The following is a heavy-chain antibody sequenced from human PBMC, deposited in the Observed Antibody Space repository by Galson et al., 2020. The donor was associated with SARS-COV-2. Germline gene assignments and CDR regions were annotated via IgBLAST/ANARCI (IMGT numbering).Heavy chain of an antibody. J-gene: IGHJ6*02. D-gene: IGHD3-10*01. Sequence: GESLKTTCQASGFTRLSFRDYCLRWIRQAPGVGLELVSFINGVTTFINYADSVRGRFSISRDNAENSLYLQMNNLRVDDTAVYYCVRFGEFYFYGMDVWGQGTKVTVSS. CDR1: GFTRLSFRDYC. CDR2: INGVTTFI. V-gene: IGHV3-11*03. CDR3: VRFGEFYFYGMDV.